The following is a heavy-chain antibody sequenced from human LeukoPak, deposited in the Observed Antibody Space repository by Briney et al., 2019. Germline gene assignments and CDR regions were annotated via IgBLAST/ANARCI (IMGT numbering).Heavy chain of an antibody. CDR2: IYYSGST. J-gene: IGHJ4*02. V-gene: IGHV4-39*01. CDR1: GGSISSSSYY. D-gene: IGHD1-26*01. Sequence: PSETLSLTCTVSGGSISSSSYYWGWIRQPPGKGLEWIGSIYYSGSTYYNPSLKSRVTISVDTSKNQFSLKLSSVTAADTAVYYCARRGAIVGHFDYRGQGTLVTVSS. CDR3: ARRGAIVGHFDY.